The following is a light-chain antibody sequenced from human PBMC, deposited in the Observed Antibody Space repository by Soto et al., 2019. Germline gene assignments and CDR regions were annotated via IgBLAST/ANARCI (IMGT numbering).Light chain of an antibody. CDR3: QQYNSYSWT. J-gene: IGKJ1*01. Sequence: DIQMTQSPSTLSASVGDRVTITCRASQSISSWLAWYQQKPGKAPKLLIYKASSLESGVPSRFSGSGSGTEFTLTISSLQPDDFATYYCQQYNSYSWTLGQATKVDIK. CDR1: QSISSW. CDR2: KAS. V-gene: IGKV1-5*03.